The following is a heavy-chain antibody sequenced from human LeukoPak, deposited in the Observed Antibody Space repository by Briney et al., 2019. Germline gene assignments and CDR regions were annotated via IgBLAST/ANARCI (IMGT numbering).Heavy chain of an antibody. J-gene: IGHJ4*02. CDR3: ARDPIAVVPCYFDY. D-gene: IGHD6-19*01. CDR1: GFTFSSYA. Sequence: GGSLRLSCAASGFTFSSYAMHWVRQAPGKGLEWVAVISYDGSNKYYADSVKGRFTISRDNSKNTLYLQMNSLRAEDTAVYYCARDPIAVVPCYFDYWGQGTLVTVSS. V-gene: IGHV3-30-3*01. CDR2: ISYDGSNK.